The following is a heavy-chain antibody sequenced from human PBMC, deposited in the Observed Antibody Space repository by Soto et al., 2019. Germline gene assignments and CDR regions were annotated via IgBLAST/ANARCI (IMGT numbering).Heavy chain of an antibody. Sequence: GGSLRLCCAASGFTFTTYAVSWVRQAPGKALEWVSGITTSNGSTYYADSVKGQFTIYRDNSKNTRYLQTNSLRAEDTAVYYCTKEISSGSSYYCEYLGQG. V-gene: IGHV3-23*01. D-gene: IGHD3-22*01. CDR2: ITTSNGST. J-gene: IGHJ4*02. CDR1: GFTFTTYA. CDR3: TKEISSGSSYYCEY.